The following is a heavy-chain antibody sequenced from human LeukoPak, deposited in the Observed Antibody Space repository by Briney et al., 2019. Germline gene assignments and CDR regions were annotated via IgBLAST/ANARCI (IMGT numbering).Heavy chain of an antibody. CDR1: GYTFTSYD. V-gene: IGHV1-8*01. Sequence: ASVKVSCKASGYTFTSYDINWVRQATGQGLEWMGWMNPNSGNTGYAQEFQGRVTMTRNTSISTAYMELSSLRSEDTAVYYCARGYCSGGSCYRNYYYYMDVWGKGTTVTVSS. J-gene: IGHJ6*03. D-gene: IGHD2-15*01. CDR2: MNPNSGNT. CDR3: ARGYCSGGSCYRNYYYYMDV.